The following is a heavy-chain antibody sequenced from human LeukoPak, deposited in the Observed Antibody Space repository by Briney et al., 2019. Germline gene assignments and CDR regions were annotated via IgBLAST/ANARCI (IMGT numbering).Heavy chain of an antibody. D-gene: IGHD6-19*01. CDR1: GFSVSNSG. CDR3: AQGYLSGWYPH. CDR2: ISVDGETA. V-gene: IGHV3-23*01. J-gene: IGHJ4*02. Sequence: GGSLRLSCTVSGFSVSNSGMSWVRQAPGKGLELISSISVDGETALYADSVKGRFIISRDNSKNTLYLQMSSLRAEDTAVYYCAQGYLSGWYPHWGQGSLVSVSS.